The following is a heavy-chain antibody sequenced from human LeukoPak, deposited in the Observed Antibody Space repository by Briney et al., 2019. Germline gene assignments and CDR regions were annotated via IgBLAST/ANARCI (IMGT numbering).Heavy chain of an antibody. Sequence: PSETLSLTCAVYGGSFSGYYWSWIRQPPGKGLEWIGEINHSGSTNYNPSLKSRVTISVDTSKNQFSLKLSSVTAADTAAYYCARRLPYYYGSGSYYKMDILDAFDIWGQGTMVTVSS. CDR1: GGSFSGYY. D-gene: IGHD3-10*01. V-gene: IGHV4-34*01. CDR2: INHSGST. J-gene: IGHJ3*02. CDR3: ARRLPYYYGSGSYYKMDILDAFDI.